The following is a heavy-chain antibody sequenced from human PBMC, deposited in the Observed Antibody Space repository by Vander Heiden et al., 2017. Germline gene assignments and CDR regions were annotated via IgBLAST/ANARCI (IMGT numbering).Heavy chain of an antibody. J-gene: IGHJ5*02. CDR2: IWYDGSNQ. D-gene: IGHD3-16*01. CDR1: GFPFRNYG. CDR3: ARDVGWPRGSFDP. V-gene: IGHV3-33*01. Sequence: QVQLVESGGGVVQTGKSLRLSCAASGFPFRNYGMHWVRQAPGKGLEWLTVIWYDGSNQHYSDAVKGRFTVSRDNSKNMLYLQINNLRAEDTAVYYCARDVGWPRGSFDPWGQGTLVTVSS.